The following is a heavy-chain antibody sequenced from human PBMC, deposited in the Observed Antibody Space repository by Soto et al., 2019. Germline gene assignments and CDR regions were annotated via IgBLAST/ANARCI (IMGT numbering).Heavy chain of an antibody. Sequence: GGSLRLSCAASGFTFDDYAMHWVRQAPGKGLEWVSGISWNSGSIGYADSVKGRFTISRDNAKNSLYLQMNSLRAEDTALYYGASGGSNYYYYYGMDVWGQGTTVTVSS. V-gene: IGHV3-9*01. CDR3: ASGGSNYYYYYGMDV. D-gene: IGHD3-10*01. CDR2: ISWNSGSI. J-gene: IGHJ6*02. CDR1: GFTFDDYA.